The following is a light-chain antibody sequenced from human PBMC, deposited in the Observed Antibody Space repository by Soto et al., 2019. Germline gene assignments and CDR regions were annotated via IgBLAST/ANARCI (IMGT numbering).Light chain of an antibody. Sequence: QSPVTLSVSPGERVTLPCRASQSVSSNLAWYQQKPGQAPRLLIYDASNRATGIPARFSGSGSGTDFTLTISSLEPEDFAVYYCHQRSNWPWTFGQGTKVDIK. V-gene: IGKV3-11*01. CDR1: QSVSSN. CDR3: HQRSNWPWT. J-gene: IGKJ1*01. CDR2: DAS.